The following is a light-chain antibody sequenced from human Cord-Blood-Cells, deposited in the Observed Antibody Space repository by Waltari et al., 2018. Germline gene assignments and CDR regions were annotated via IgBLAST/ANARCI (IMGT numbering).Light chain of an antibody. J-gene: IGLJ3*02. CDR3: AAWDDSLNGWV. CDR2: SNN. V-gene: IGLV1-44*01. CDR1: SSNIGSNT. Sequence: QSVLTQPPSASGTPGQRVPLSCSGSSSNIGSNTVHWYQQLPGTAPKLLIYSNNQRPSGVPDRFSGSKSGTSASLAISGLQSEDEADYYCAAWDDSLNGWVFGGGTKLTVL.